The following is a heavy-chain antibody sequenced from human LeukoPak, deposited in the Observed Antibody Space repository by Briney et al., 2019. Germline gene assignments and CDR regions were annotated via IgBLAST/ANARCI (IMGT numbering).Heavy chain of an antibody. V-gene: IGHV3-23*01. D-gene: IGHD3-3*01. Sequence: PGGSLRLSCAASGFTFSSYAMSWVRQAPGKGLEWVSAISGSGGSTYYADSVKGRFTISRDNSKNTLYLQMNSLRAEDTAVYYCAKKPDYDFWSELLYWGQGTLVTVSA. CDR2: ISGSGGST. CDR3: AKKPDYDFWSELLY. J-gene: IGHJ4*02. CDR1: GFTFSSYA.